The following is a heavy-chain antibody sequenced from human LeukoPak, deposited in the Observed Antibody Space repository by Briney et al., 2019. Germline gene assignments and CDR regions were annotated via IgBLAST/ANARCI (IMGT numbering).Heavy chain of an antibody. Sequence: AASVKVSCKASGYTFTSYGISWVRQAPGQGLEWMGIINPSGGSTSYAQKFQGRVTITRDTSINTAYMELSSLRPEDTGVYYCARVDGSPDSWGQGTLVTVSS. CDR2: INPSGGST. V-gene: IGHV1-46*01. J-gene: IGHJ4*02. CDR3: ARVDGSPDS. CDR1: GYTFTSYG. D-gene: IGHD2-15*01.